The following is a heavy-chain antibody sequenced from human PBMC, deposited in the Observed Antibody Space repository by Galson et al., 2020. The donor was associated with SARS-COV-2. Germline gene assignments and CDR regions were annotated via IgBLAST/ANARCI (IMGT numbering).Heavy chain of an antibody. CDR3: AREIGIYYGSGPRGRRNYFDY. V-gene: IGHV4-34*01. Sequence: SETLSLTCAVYGGSFSGYYWSWIRQPPGKGLEWIGEINHSGSTNYNPSLKSRVTISVDTSKNQFSLKLSSVTAADTAVYYCAREIGIYYGSGPRGRRNYFDYWGQGTLVTVSS. D-gene: IGHD3-10*01. CDR2: INHSGST. J-gene: IGHJ4*02. CDR1: GGSFSGYY.